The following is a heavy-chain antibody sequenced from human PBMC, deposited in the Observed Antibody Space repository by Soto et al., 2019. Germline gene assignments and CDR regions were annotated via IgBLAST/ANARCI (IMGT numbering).Heavy chain of an antibody. Sequence: PSETLSLTCTVYGGSVSDYYWSWVRQPAGKGLEWIGRIRPGGNTNYSPSLMSRVTMSVDTSRNQFSLKLTSVTAADTAVYYCVRGPFCGSCCHFASWGQGALVTVAS. CDR2: IRPGGNT. CDR1: GGSVSDYY. CDR3: VRGPFCGSCCHFAS. D-gene: IGHD2-15*01. J-gene: IGHJ5*01. V-gene: IGHV4-4*07.